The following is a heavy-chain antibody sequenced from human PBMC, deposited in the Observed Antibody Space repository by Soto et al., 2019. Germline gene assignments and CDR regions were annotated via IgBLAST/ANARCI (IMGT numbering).Heavy chain of an antibody. J-gene: IGHJ4*02. CDR1: GFTFSSYS. CDR2: ISSSSSYT. D-gene: IGHD2-8*01. V-gene: IGHV3-21*01. CDR3: ARTPDCTNGVCSAGFDY. Sequence: VGSLRLSCAASGFTFSSYSMNWVRQAPGKGLEWVSSISSSSSYTNYADSVKGRFTISRDNAKNSLYLQMNSLRAEDTAVYYCARTPDCTNGVCSAGFDYWGQGTLVTVSS.